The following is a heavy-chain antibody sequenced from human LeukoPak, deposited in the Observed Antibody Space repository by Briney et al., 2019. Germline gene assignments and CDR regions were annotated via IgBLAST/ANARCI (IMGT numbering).Heavy chain of an antibody. Sequence: PSETLSLTCTVSGVSTTNGIYYSAWIRQPPGKGLEWIGCVHNVGSTYYNLSLRSRVTMSIVTSKNQFSLRLNSVTAADTAVYYCARHAEYNSGWHFYLDHWGQGILVTVSS. CDR1: GVSTTNGIYY. J-gene: IGHJ4*02. D-gene: IGHD6-19*01. CDR3: ARHAEYNSGWHFYLDH. CDR2: VHNVGST. V-gene: IGHV4-39*01.